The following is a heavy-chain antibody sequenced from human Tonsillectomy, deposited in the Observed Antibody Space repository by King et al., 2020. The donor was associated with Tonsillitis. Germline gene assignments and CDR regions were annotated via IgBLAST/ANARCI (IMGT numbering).Heavy chain of an antibody. V-gene: IGHV4-39*01. D-gene: IGHD5-12*01. CDR2: IYYSGST. Sequence: LQLQESGPGLVKPSETLSLTCTVSGGSISSSNYYWGWIRQPPGKGLEWIGSIYYSGSTYYNPSLKSRVTISVDTSNNQFSLKLSSVTAADTAMYYCAVGTLQPPVDIVVWGQGTLVTVSS. CDR3: AVGTLQPPVDIVV. J-gene: IGHJ4*02. CDR1: GGSISSSNYY.